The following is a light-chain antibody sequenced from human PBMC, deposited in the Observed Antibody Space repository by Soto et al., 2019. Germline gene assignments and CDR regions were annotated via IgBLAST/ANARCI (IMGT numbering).Light chain of an antibody. Sequence: EILMTQSPATLSVSPGERATLSCGASQSVSSNLAWYQQKPGQAPRLLIYGASTRATGIPARFSGSGSGTDFTLTISSLETEDFAVYYCQQRSNWPTWTFGQGTKVDI. CDR1: QSVSSN. V-gene: IGKV3-15*01. CDR3: QQRSNWPTWT. CDR2: GAS. J-gene: IGKJ1*01.